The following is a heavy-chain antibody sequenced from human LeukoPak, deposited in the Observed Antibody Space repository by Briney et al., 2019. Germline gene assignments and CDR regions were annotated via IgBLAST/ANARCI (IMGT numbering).Heavy chain of an antibody. Sequence: SETLSLTCTVSGGSISSYYWSWIRQPPGKGLEWIGYIYYSGSTNYNPSLKSRVTISVDTSKNQFSLKLSSVTAADTAVYYCARGYPEYSNYDEVEAFDIWGQGTMVTVSS. D-gene: IGHD4-11*01. CDR1: GGSISSYY. V-gene: IGHV4-59*01. CDR2: IYYSGST. J-gene: IGHJ3*02. CDR3: ARGYPEYSNYDEVEAFDI.